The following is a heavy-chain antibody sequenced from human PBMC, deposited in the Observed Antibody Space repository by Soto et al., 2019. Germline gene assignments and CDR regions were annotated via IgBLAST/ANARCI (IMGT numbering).Heavy chain of an antibody. Sequence: GGSLRLSCAASGFTFSSYYMHWVRQATGKGLEWVSAIGTAGDTYYPGSVKGRFTISRENAKNSLYLQMNSLRAGDTAVYYCARGRKYGSGSYYDYWGQGTLVTVSS. CDR3: ARGRKYGSGSYYDY. J-gene: IGHJ4*02. CDR2: IGTAGDT. D-gene: IGHD3-10*01. V-gene: IGHV3-13*01. CDR1: GFTFSSYY.